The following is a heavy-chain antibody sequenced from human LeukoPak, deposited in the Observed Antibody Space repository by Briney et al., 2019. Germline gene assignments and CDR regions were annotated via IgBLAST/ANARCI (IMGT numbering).Heavy chain of an antibody. J-gene: IGHJ4*02. V-gene: IGHV4-4*07. D-gene: IGHD2-2*01. CDR2: IYTSGST. CDR3: AREGYCSSTSCYLGAY. CDR1: SGSISSYY. Sequence: SETLSLTCTVSSGSISSYYWSWIRQPPGKGLEWIGRIYTSGSTNYNPSLKSRVTMSVDTSKNQFSLKLSSVTAADTAVYYCAREGYCSSTSCYLGAYWGQGTLVTVSS.